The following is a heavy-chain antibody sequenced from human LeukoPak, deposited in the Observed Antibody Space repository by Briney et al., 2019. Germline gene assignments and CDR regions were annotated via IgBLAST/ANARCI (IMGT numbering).Heavy chain of an antibody. D-gene: IGHD2-21*02. Sequence: GGSLRLSCAASGFTFDDYAMHWVRQAPGKGLEWVANIKGDGSEKFYVGSVKGRFTISRDNARNSLSLQMSSLRAEDTAVYYCAKGYGDLFWGQGTLVTVSS. V-gene: IGHV3-7*03. CDR2: IKGDGSEK. CDR1: GFTFDDYA. J-gene: IGHJ4*02. CDR3: AKGYGDLF.